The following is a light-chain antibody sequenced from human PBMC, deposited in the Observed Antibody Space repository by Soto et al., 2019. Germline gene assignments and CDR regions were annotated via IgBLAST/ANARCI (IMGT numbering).Light chain of an antibody. CDR2: NVS. CDR3: QQYGDSPIT. V-gene: IGKV3-20*01. CDR1: QSVSGSS. Sequence: EVVLTQSPGTLSLSPGERATLSCRASQSVSGSSLAWYQQKPGQAPKLLIYNVSNWATGISDRFSGSGSGTYFTLTISRLEPEDFAVYYCQQYGDSPITFAQGTRLEI. J-gene: IGKJ5*01.